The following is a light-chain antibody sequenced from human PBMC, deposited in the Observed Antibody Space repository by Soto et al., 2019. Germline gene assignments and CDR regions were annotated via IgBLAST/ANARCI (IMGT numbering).Light chain of an antibody. J-gene: IGKJ5*01. CDR3: QKYSRVIT. CDR2: AAS. CDR1: QGISNY. Sequence: DIQMTQSPSSLSASVGDRVTITCRASQGISNYLAWYQQRPGEVPKLLIYAASTLQSGVPSRVSGSGSGTDFTLTISSLQPEDVATYYCQKYSRVITFGQGTRLEIK. V-gene: IGKV1-27*01.